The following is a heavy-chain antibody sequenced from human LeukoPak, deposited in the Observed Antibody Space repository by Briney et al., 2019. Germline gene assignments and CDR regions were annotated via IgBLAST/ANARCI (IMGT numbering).Heavy chain of an antibody. D-gene: IGHD2-15*01. J-gene: IGHJ6*02. V-gene: IGHV3-30-3*01. CDR1: GFTFSSYA. Sequence: GGSLRLSCAASGFTFSSYAMHWVRQAPGKGLEWVAVISYDGSNKYYADSVKGRFTISRDNSRNTLYLQMNSLRAEDTAVYYCARDRWELLSNSYHYCGLDVWGQGTTVTVSS. CDR2: ISYDGSNK. CDR3: ARDRWELLSNSYHYCGLDV.